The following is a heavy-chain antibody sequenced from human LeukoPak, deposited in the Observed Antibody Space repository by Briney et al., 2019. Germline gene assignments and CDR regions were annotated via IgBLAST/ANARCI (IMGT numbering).Heavy chain of an antibody. V-gene: IGHV3-30-3*01. D-gene: IGHD3-9*01. CDR2: ISYDGSNK. J-gene: IGHJ5*02. CDR1: GFTFSSYA. CDR3: AGDSYDILTGYYSGNWFDP. Sequence: GGSLRLSCAASGFTFSSYAMHWVRQAPGKGLEWVAVISYDGSNKYYADSVKGRFTISRDNSKNTLYLQMNSLRAEDTAVYYCAGDSYDILTGYYSGNWFDPWGQGTLVTVSS.